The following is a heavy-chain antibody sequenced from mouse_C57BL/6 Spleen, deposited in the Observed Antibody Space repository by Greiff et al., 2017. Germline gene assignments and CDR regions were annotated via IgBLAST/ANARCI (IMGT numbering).Heavy chain of an antibody. CDR2: IRSKSNNYAT. D-gene: IGHD4-1*01. CDR3: VRLELGRGNAMDY. Sequence: GGGLVQPKGSLKLSCAASGFSFNTYAMNWVRQAPGKGLEWVARIRSKSNNYATYYADSVKDRFTISRDDSESMLYLQMNNLKTEDTAMYYWVRLELGRGNAMDYWGQGTSVTVSS. V-gene: IGHV10-1*01. CDR1: GFSFNTYA. J-gene: IGHJ4*01.